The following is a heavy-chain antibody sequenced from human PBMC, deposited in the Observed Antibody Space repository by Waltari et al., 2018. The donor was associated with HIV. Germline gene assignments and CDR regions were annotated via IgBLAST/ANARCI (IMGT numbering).Heavy chain of an antibody. Sequence: QVQLQESGPGLVKPSETLSLTCTVSGGSVSSGSSYWRWIRQPPGKGLEWIGYIYYSGSTNYNPSLKSRVTISVDTSKNQFSLKLSSVTAADTAVYYCARLHPAGYCSSTSCYDSGLDYWGQGTLVTVSS. V-gene: IGHV4-61*01. D-gene: IGHD2-2*01. J-gene: IGHJ4*02. CDR3: ARLHPAGYCSSTSCYDSGLDY. CDR2: IYYSGST. CDR1: GGSVSSGSSY.